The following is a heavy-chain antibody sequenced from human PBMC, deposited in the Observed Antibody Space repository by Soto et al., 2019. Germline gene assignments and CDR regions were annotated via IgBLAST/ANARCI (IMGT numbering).Heavy chain of an antibody. D-gene: IGHD3-10*01. J-gene: IGHJ3*02. V-gene: IGHV3-33*01. CDR1: GFTFSAFG. CDR3: ARDSSQVRGVIGAFDI. CDR2: IWYDGTNK. Sequence: GGSLRLSCAASGFTFSAFGMHWVRQAPGNGLEWVAAIWYDGTNKYYAGSVRGRFTISRDDSENTLYLQMNTLRAEDTAVYYCARDSSQVRGVIGAFDIWGQGTMVTVSS.